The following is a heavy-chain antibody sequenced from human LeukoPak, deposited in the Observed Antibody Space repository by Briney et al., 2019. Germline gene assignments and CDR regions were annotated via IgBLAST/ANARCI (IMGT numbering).Heavy chain of an antibody. D-gene: IGHD2-2*01. CDR1: GFTFSSYA. V-gene: IGHV3-30*01. CDR2: ISYDGSNK. J-gene: IGHJ3*02. CDR3: ASGDCSSTSCYNKNAFDI. Sequence: GGSLRLSCAASGFTFSSYAMHWVRQAPGKGLEWVAVISYDGSNKYYADSVKGRFTISRDNSKNTLYLQMNSLRAEDTAVYYCASGDCSSTSCYNKNAFDIWGQGTMVTVSS.